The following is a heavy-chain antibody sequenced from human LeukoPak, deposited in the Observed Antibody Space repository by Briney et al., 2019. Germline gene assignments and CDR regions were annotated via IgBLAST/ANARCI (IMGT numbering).Heavy chain of an antibody. CDR2: ISEGGENT. J-gene: IGHJ4*02. D-gene: IGHD1-26*01. V-gene: IGHV3-23*01. CDR1: GFTFNNYA. Sequence: TGGSLRLSCAVSGFTFNNYAMNWVRQAPGKGLEWVSSISEGGENTHYADSVKGRFTISRDNSQSTLFLQMTSLRAEDTAVYYCAKQWVDCWGQGTLVTVSS. CDR3: AKQWVDC.